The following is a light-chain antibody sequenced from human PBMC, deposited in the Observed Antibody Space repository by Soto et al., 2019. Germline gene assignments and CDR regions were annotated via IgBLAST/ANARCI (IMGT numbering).Light chain of an antibody. CDR1: QDIRNF. V-gene: IGKV1-17*03. J-gene: IGKJ2*01. CDR2: AES. CDR3: LQHKGYPHT. Sequence: DIQMTQSPSDMSAYVGDRVTITCRASQDIRNFLVWFQQKPGKVPKRLIYAESSLASGVPARFSGSGSGTEFSLTISSLQPEDFATYYCLQHKGYPHTFGQGTKLEIK.